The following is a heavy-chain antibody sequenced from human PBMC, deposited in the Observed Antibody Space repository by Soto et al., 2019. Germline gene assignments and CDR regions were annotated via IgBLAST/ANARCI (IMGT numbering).Heavy chain of an antibody. D-gene: IGHD3-10*01. J-gene: IGHJ3*02. V-gene: IGHV3-33*01. Sequence: QVQLVESGGGVVQPGRSLRLSCAASGFTFSSYGMHWVRQAPGKGLEWVAVIWYDGSNKYYADSVKGRFTISRDNSKKTLYLQMNSVRAEDTAVYYCARDRRYYGSGSNKRVAFDIWGQGTMVTVSS. CDR1: GFTFSSYG. CDR3: ARDRRYYGSGSNKRVAFDI. CDR2: IWYDGSNK.